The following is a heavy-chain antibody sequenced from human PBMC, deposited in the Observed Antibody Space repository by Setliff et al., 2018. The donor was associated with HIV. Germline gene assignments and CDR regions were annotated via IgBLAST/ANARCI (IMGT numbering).Heavy chain of an antibody. D-gene: IGHD3-3*02. V-gene: IGHV1-18*01. CDR3: ARGTAPRPASVLEFLEWLFPNWFDP. J-gene: IGHJ5*02. Sequence: EASVKVSCKASGGTFSSYAISWVRQAPGQGLEWMGWVSTYSDETSYSQNLQGRLTMTTDTSTGTAYMELRSLRSDDTAVYYCARGTAPRPASVLEFLEWLFPNWFDPWGQGTLVTVSS. CDR1: GGTFSSYA. CDR2: VSTYSDET.